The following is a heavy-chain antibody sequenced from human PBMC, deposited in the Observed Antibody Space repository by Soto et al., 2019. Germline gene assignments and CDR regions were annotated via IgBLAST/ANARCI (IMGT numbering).Heavy chain of an antibody. CDR2: ISAYNGNT. J-gene: IGHJ4*02. CDR3: ARDAPPADY. CDR1: GYTFASYA. Sequence: QVQLVQSGAEVKKPGASVKVSCKASGYTFASYAISWVRQAPGQGLEWMGWISAYNGNTNYAQKLQXXXTXTTDTSTSTAYMELRSLRSDDTAVHYCARDAPPADYWGQGTLVTVSS. V-gene: IGHV1-18*01.